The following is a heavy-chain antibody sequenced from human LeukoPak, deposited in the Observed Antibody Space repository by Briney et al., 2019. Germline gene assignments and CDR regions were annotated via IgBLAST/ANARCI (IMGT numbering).Heavy chain of an antibody. CDR2: IIPILGIA. CDR1: GGTFSSYA. CDR3: ARGGEMTTVTTGASWFDP. J-gene: IGHJ5*02. D-gene: IGHD4-17*01. V-gene: IGHV1-69*04. Sequence: SVKVSCKASGGTFSSYAISWVRQAPGQGLEWVGRIIPILGIANYAQKFQGRVTITADKSTSTAYMELSSLRSEDTAVYYCARGGEMTTVTTGASWFDPWGQGTLVTVSS.